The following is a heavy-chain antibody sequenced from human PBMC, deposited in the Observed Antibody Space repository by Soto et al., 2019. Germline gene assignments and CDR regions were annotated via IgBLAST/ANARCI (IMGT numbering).Heavy chain of an antibody. J-gene: IGHJ6*02. Sequence: TLSLTCTVSGGSISSGGYYWSWIRQYPGKGLEWIGYIYYSGSTYYNPSLKSRVTISVDTSKNQFSLKLSSVTAADTAVYYCARARRSAAYYDFWSGFYGMDVWGQGTTVTVSS. CDR1: GGSISSGGYY. CDR3: ARARRSAAYYDFWSGFYGMDV. CDR2: IYYSGST. D-gene: IGHD3-3*01. V-gene: IGHV4-31*03.